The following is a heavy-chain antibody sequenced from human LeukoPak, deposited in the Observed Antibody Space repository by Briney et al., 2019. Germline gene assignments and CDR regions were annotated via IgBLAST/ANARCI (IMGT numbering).Heavy chain of an antibody. Sequence: PSETLSLTCTVSGGSISSYYWSWIRQPAGKGLEWIGRIYTRGSTNYNPSLKSRVTMSVDTSKNQFSLKLSSVTAADTAVYYCARGMGSGWYSNWFDPWGQGTLVTVSS. D-gene: IGHD6-19*01. CDR1: GGSISSYY. CDR3: ARGMGSGWYSNWFDP. CDR2: IYTRGST. V-gene: IGHV4-4*07. J-gene: IGHJ5*02.